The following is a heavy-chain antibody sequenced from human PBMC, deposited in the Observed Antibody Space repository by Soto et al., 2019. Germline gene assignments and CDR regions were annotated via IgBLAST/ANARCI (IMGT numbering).Heavy chain of an antibody. V-gene: IGHV1-18*01. CDR3: ARPKIVATERYYYMDV. J-gene: IGHJ6*03. D-gene: IGHD5-12*01. CDR1: GYTFTSYG. Sequence: ASVKVSCKASGYTFTSYGISWVRQAPGQGLEWMGWISAYNGNTNYAQKLQGRVTMTTDTSTSTAYMELRSLRSDDTAVYYCARPKIVATERYYYMDVWGKGTTVTVSS. CDR2: ISAYNGNT.